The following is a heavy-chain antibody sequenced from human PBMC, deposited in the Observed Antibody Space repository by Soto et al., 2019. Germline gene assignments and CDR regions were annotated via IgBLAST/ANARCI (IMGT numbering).Heavy chain of an antibody. Sequence: PVGSLRLSCAASGFTFSSYAMSWVRQAPGKGLEWVSAISGSGGSTYYADSVKGRFTISRDNSKNTLYLQMNSLRAEDTAVYYCAKNGANYYDSSGYLDYWGQGTLVTVSS. CDR2: ISGSGGST. J-gene: IGHJ4*02. CDR1: GFTFSSYA. D-gene: IGHD3-22*01. V-gene: IGHV3-23*01. CDR3: AKNGANYYDSSGYLDY.